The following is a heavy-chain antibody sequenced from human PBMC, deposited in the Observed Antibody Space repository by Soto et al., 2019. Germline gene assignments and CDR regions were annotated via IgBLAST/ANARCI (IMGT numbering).Heavy chain of an antibody. CDR3: AKKSGVVPAAYYYYYYMDV. Sequence: GGSLRLSCAASGFTFSSYAMSWVRQAPGKGLEWVSAISGSGGSTYYADSVKGRFTISRDNSKNTLYLQMNSLRAEDTAVYYCAKKSGVVPAAYYYYYYMDVWGKGTTVTVSS. CDR1: GFTFSSYA. CDR2: ISGSGGST. V-gene: IGHV3-23*01. J-gene: IGHJ6*03. D-gene: IGHD2-2*01.